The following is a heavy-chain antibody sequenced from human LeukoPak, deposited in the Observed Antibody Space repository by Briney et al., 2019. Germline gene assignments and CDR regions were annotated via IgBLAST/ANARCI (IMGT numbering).Heavy chain of an antibody. CDR3: ARAPGRYCSSTSCYEHYYMDV. CDR2: ISSSSSTI. CDR1: GFTFSSYS. J-gene: IGHJ6*03. Sequence: GGSLRLSCAASGFTFSSYSMNWVRQAPGKGVECVSYISSSSSTIYYADSVKGRFTISRDNAKNSLYLQMNSLRAEDTAVYYCARAPGRYCSSTSCYEHYYMDVWGKGTTVTVSS. D-gene: IGHD2-2*01. V-gene: IGHV3-48*01.